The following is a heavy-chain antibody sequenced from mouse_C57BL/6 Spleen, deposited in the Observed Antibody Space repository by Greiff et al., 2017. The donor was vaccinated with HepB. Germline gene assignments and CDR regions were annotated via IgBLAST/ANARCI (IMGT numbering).Heavy chain of an antibody. CDR1: GYTFTSYW. Sequence: VQLQQPGAELVKPGASVKMSCKASGYTFTSYWITWVKQRPGQGLEWIGDIYPGSGSTNYNEKFKSKATLTVDTSSSAAYMQLSSLTSEDSAVYYCAREYYYTGSGPRYFDVWGTGTTVTVSS. J-gene: IGHJ1*03. CDR3: AREYYYTGSGPRYFDV. D-gene: IGHD1-1*01. CDR2: IYPGSGST. V-gene: IGHV1-55*01.